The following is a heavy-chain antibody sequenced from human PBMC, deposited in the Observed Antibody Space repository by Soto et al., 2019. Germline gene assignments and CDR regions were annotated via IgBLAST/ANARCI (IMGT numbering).Heavy chain of an antibody. CDR2: INHSGST. D-gene: IGHD6-13*01. CDR3: GVAAAGNYYYYGMDV. CDR1: GGSLSGYC. Sequence: SETLSLTCAVYGGSLSGYCWSWIRQPPGKGLEWIGEINHSGSTNYNPSLKSRVTISVDTPKNQFSLKLSSVTAADTAVYYCGVAAAGNYYYYGMDVWGQGTTVTVSS. V-gene: IGHV4-34*01. J-gene: IGHJ6*02.